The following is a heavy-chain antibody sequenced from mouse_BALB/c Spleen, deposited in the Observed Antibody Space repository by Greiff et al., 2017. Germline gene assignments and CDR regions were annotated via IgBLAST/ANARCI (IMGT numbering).Heavy chain of an antibody. D-gene: IGHD2-10*01. CDR2: ISSGSSTI. CDR3: ASPYYGNAWFAY. V-gene: IGHV5-17*02. CDR1: GFTFSSFG. Sequence: DVQLQESGGGLVQPGGSRKLSCAASGFTFSSFGMHWVRQAPEKGLEWVAYISSGSSTIYYADTVKGRFTISRDNPKNTLFLQMTSLRSEDTAMYYCASPYYGNAWFAYWGQGTLVTVS. J-gene: IGHJ3*01.